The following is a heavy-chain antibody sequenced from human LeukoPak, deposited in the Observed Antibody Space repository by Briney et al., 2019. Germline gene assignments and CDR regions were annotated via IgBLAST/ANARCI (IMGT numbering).Heavy chain of an antibody. J-gene: IGHJ4*02. Sequence: GGSLRLSCAASGFTFSSYSMNWVRQAPGKGLEWVSSISSSSSYIYYADSVKGRFTISRDNAKNSLYLQMNSLRAEDTAVYYFARDLEVVAAVLDYWGQGTLVTVSS. CDR3: ARDLEVVAAVLDY. V-gene: IGHV3-21*01. D-gene: IGHD2-15*01. CDR1: GFTFSSYS. CDR2: ISSSSSYI.